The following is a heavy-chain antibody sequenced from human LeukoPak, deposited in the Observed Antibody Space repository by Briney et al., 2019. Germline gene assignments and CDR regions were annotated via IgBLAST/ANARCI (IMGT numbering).Heavy chain of an antibody. J-gene: IGHJ4*02. Sequence: PSETLSLTCSVSGGSISSYYWSWIRQPPGKGLEWIGYIYYSGSINYNPSLKSRVTISLDTSKNQFSLKLSSVTAADTAVYYCARHLSGYGTFDYWGQGTLVTVSP. D-gene: IGHD1-1*01. CDR2: IYYSGSI. V-gene: IGHV4-59*08. CDR1: GGSISSYY. CDR3: ARHLSGYGTFDY.